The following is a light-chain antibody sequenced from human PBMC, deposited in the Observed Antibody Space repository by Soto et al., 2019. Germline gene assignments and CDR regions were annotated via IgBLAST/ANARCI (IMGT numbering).Light chain of an antibody. J-gene: IGKJ3*01. V-gene: IGKV1-5*03. CDR2: KAS. CDR3: QQYNSYS. CDR1: QSISTW. Sequence: DIQMTQSPSTLSASVGDRVTITCRASQSISTWLAWYQQKPGKAPNLLIYKASSLESGVPSRFSGSGSGTEFTLTSSSLQPDDFATYYCQQYNSYSFGPGTKVDIK.